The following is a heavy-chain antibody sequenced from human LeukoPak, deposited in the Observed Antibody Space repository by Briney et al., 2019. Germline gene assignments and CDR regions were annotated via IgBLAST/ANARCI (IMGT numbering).Heavy chain of an antibody. D-gene: IGHD3-22*01. CDR1: GFTFSSYG. V-gene: IGHV3-30*03. J-gene: IGHJ3*02. CDR2: ISYDGSNK. Sequence: GGSLRLSCAASGFTFSSYGMHWVRQAPGKGLEWVAVISYDGSNKYYADSVKGRFTISRDNSKNTLYLQMNSLRAEDTAVYYCAIPGANYYYDSSGPTAVDIWGQGTMVTVSS. CDR3: AIPGANYYYDSSGPTAVDI.